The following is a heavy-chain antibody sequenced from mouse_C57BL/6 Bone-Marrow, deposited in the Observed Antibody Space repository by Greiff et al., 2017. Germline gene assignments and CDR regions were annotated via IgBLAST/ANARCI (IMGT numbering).Heavy chain of an antibody. CDR3: AHGYCFYWYVAV. CDR2: IDPKSGGT. J-gene: IGHJ1*03. V-gene: IGHV1-72*01. CDR1: GYTFTSYW. D-gene: IGHD2-3*01. Sequence: QVQLQQPGAELVKPGASVKLSCKASGYTFTSYWMHWVKQRPGQGLEWIGRIDPKSGGTKYNEKFKSKATLTVDKPSSTAYMQLLSLTSEDSAVYYCAHGYCFYWYVAVWGRGTTVTVSA.